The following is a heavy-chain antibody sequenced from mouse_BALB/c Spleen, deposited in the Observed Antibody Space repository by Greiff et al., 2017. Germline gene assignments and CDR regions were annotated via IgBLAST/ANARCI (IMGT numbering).Heavy chain of an antibody. Sequence: VQLKESGGGLVQPGGSRKLSCAASGFTFSSFGMHWVRQAPEKGLEWVAYISSGSSTIYYADTVKGRFTISRDNPKNTLFLQMTSLRSEDTAMYYCARSGYRYDDAMDYWGQGTSVTVSS. CDR3: ARSGYRYDDAMDY. J-gene: IGHJ4*01. V-gene: IGHV5-17*02. CDR2: ISSGSSTI. D-gene: IGHD2-14*01. CDR1: GFTFSSFG.